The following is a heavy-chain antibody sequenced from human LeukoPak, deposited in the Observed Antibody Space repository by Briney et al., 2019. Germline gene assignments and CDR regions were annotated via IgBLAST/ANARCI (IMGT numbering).Heavy chain of an antibody. J-gene: IGHJ4*02. CDR3: ARDVKRSPFDY. Sequence: GGSLRLSCAASGFTFSDYYMSWIRQAPGKGLEWVSYISSSGSTIYYADSVKGRFTISRDNAKNSLYLQMNSLRAEDTAGYYCARDVKRSPFDYWGQGTLVTVSS. CDR2: ISSSGSTI. CDR1: GFTFSDYY. V-gene: IGHV3-11*01.